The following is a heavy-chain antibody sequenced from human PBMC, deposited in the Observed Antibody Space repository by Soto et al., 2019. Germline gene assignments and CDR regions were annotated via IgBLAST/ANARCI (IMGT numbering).Heavy chain of an antibody. CDR2: IIPIFGTA. D-gene: IGHD3-3*01. Sequence: SVKVSCKASGGTFSSYAISWVRQAPGQGLEWMGGIIPIFGTANYAQKFQGRVTITADESTSTAYMELSSLRSEDTAVYYCARVPDYDFWSGYYYYFDYWGQGTLVTVSS. CDR1: GGTFSSYA. J-gene: IGHJ4*02. CDR3: ARVPDYDFWSGYYYYFDY. V-gene: IGHV1-69*13.